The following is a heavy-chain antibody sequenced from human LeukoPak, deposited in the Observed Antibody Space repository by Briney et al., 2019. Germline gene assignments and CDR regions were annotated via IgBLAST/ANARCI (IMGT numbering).Heavy chain of an antibody. D-gene: IGHD1-14*01. CDR3: ARVGPWVNPDYYYYYMDV. Sequence: GGSLRLSWAASGFTFSSYGMHCVRQAPGKGLEWVAVISYDGSNKYYADSVKGRFTISRDNSKNTLYLQMNSLIAEDTAVYYCARVGPWVNPDYYYYYMDVWGKGTTVTVSS. J-gene: IGHJ6*03. V-gene: IGHV3-30*03. CDR1: GFTFSSYG. CDR2: ISYDGSNK.